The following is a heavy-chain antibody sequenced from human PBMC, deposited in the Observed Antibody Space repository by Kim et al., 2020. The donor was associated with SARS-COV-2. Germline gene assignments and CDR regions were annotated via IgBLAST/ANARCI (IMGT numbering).Heavy chain of an antibody. D-gene: IGHD2-21*01. Sequence: RVTISVDTSKNQFSLKLSSVTAADTAVYYCARHTRGLHIAVVIPMHAFDIWGQGTMVTVSS. V-gene: IGHV4-39*01. CDR3: ARHTRGLHIAVVIPMHAFDI. J-gene: IGHJ3*02.